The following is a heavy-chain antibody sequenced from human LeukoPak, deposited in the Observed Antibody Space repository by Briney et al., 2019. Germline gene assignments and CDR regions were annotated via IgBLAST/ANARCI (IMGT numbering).Heavy chain of an antibody. Sequence: LSLTCSVSGGYISSYYWSWIRQPAGKGLEWVGFIRSKAYGGTAEYAASVKGRFTISRDDSKSIAYLQMDSLKTEDTAVYYCTVNYCSGGSCYMLWGQGTLVTVSS. V-gene: IGHV3-49*03. CDR3: TVNYCSGGSCYML. CDR2: IRSKAYGGTA. J-gene: IGHJ4*02. CDR1: GGYISSYY. D-gene: IGHD2-15*01.